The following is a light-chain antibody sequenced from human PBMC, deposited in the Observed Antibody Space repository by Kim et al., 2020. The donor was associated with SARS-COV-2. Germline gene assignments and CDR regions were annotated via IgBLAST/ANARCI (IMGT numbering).Light chain of an antibody. V-gene: IGLV2-23*02. CDR3: CSYAGSSTPVV. CDR1: SSDVGSYNL. J-gene: IGLJ2*01. CDR2: EVS. Sequence: QSALTQPASVCGSPGQSITISCTGTSSDVGSYNLVSWYQQHPGKAPKLMIYEVSKRPSGVSNRFSGSKSGNTASLTISGLQAEDEADYYCCSYAGSSTPVVFGGGTQLTVL.